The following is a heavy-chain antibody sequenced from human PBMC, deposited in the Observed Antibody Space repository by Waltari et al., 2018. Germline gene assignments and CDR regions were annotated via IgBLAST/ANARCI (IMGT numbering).Heavy chain of an antibody. D-gene: IGHD2-2*01. CDR3: VRQGYCSRSACQTWAWD. CDR2: IFHTEAA. J-gene: IGHJ4*02. CDR1: GDSISSYNW. V-gene: IGHV4-4*02. Sequence: VQLQESGPGLVKPSGTLSLTCAIYGDSISSYNWWGWVRQPPGKGLEWIAEIFHTEAADYTPSLKSRVTISLYESKNHFSLNLTSVTAADTAVYYCVRQGYCSRSACQTWAWDWGRGTLVTVSS.